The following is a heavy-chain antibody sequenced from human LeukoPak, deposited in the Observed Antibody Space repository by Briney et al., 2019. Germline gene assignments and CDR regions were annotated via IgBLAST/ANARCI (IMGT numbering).Heavy chain of an antibody. J-gene: IGHJ4*02. CDR3: ARGGLGSAFDN. D-gene: IGHD6-19*01. CDR2: ISGSGGST. CDR1: GFTFSSYA. Sequence: GGSLRLSCAASGFTFSSYAMTWVRQAPGKGLEWVSAISGSGGSTYSADSVKGRFTISRDNTKNTLYLQMNSLRTEDTAVYYCARGGLGSAFDNWGQGTLVTVSS. V-gene: IGHV3-23*01.